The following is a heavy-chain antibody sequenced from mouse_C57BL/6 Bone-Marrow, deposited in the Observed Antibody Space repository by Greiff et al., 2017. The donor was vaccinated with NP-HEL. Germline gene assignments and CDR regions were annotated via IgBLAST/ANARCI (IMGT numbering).Heavy chain of an antibody. CDR3: ARGGLWLRRFAY. CDR2: IDPSDSYT. Sequence: QVQLQQPGAELVKPGASVKLSCKASGYTFTSYWMQWVKQRPGQGLEWIGEIDPSDSYTNYNQKFKGKATLTVDTSSSTAYMQLRSLTSEDSAVYYCARGGLWLRRFAYWGQGTLVTVSA. CDR1: GYTFTSYW. V-gene: IGHV1-50*01. D-gene: IGHD2-2*01. J-gene: IGHJ3*01.